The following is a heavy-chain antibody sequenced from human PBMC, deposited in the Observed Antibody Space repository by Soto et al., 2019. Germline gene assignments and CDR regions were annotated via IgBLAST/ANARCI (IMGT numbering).Heavy chain of an antibody. CDR3: AKETLGYCSSGSCRIDY. CDR2: VSGSGDST. V-gene: IGHV3-23*01. J-gene: IGHJ4*02. D-gene: IGHD2-15*01. CDR1: GFTISSYA. Sequence: EVQLLESRGGLVQPGGSLRLSCAACGFTISSYAMSWVRQAPGKGLEWVSTVSGSGDSTYCADSVRGRFTISRDNSKNTLYLQMNSLRAEDTAVYYCAKETLGYCSSGSCRIDYWGQGTLVTVSS.